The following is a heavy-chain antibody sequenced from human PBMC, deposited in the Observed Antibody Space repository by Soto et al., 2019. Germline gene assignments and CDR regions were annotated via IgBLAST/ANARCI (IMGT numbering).Heavy chain of an antibody. CDR2: VYLTTNSNK. CDR1: GHTFVSYW. V-gene: IGHV5-10-1*01. J-gene: IGHJ5*02. CDR3: AGGRGYPPARLWFAP. D-gene: IGHD1-26*01. Sequence: SLKISYKGSGHTFVSYWVNRVRQMPGKGLEWMGWVYLTTNSNKNHSPSFEGHVTTSANKSISTVYLQWSSLKASDTAMYYCAGGRGYPPARLWFAPCGQRPLVTVSS.